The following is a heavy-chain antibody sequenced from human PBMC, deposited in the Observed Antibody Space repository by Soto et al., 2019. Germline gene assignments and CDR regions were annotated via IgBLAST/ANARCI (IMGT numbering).Heavy chain of an antibody. CDR3: ATRSPAFDF. CDR2: ISTNKGNT. CDR1: GYTFTTYG. J-gene: IGHJ4*02. V-gene: IGHV1-18*01. Sequence: QVQLVQSGPEVKKPGASVKVSCKTSGYTFTTYGISWVRQAPGQGLEWMGWISTNKGNTNYAQKFQGRVTMTTETSTSTDYMELRSLRSDDTAVYYCATRSPAFDFWGQGTLVTVSS.